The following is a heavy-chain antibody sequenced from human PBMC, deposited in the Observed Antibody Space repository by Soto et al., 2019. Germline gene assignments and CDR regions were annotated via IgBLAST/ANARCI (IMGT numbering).Heavy chain of an antibody. CDR2: ISSSGDFI. CDR1: FSMYS. D-gene: IGHD6-6*01. Sequence: GGSLRLSCNFSFSMYSMDWVRQAPGKGLEWVASISSSGDFIYYADSVKGRFTISRDNSKNTLYLQMNSLRAEDTAVYYCAKDSQQLEYYFDYWGQGTLVTVSS. V-gene: IGHV3-23*01. CDR3: AKDSQQLEYYFDY. J-gene: IGHJ4*02.